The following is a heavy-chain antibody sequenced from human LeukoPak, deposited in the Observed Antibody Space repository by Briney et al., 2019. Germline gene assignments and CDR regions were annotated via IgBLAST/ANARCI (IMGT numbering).Heavy chain of an antibody. CDR3: ARHVDSGMDV. CDR1: GGSISSYY. CDR2: IYYSGGT. J-gene: IGHJ6*02. V-gene: IGHV4-59*08. D-gene: IGHD5-12*01. Sequence: PSETLSLTCTVSGGSISSYYWSWIRQPPGKGLEWIGYIYYSGGTNYNPSLKSRVTISVDTSKNQFSLKLSSVTAADTAVYYCARHVDSGMDVWGQGTTVTVSS.